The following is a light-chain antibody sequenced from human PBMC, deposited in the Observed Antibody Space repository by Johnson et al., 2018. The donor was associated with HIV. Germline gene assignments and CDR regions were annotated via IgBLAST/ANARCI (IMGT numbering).Light chain of an antibody. CDR1: TSNIGNNY. CDR3: GRWDSSLRAYV. CDR2: DNN. V-gene: IGLV1-51*01. Sequence: QSVLTQPPSVSAAPGQRVTISCSGSTSNIGNNYVSWYQQLPGTAPKLLIYDNNTRPSGIPDRFSGSKSGTSATQGITALQTGDEADYYCGRWDSSLRAYVFGTGTKVTVL. J-gene: IGLJ1*01.